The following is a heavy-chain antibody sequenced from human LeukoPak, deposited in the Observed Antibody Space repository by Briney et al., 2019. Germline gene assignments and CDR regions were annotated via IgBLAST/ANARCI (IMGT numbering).Heavy chain of an antibody. V-gene: IGHV4-59*01. CDR1: GGSISSYY. CDR2: IYYSGST. J-gene: IGHJ4*02. D-gene: IGHD3-10*01. Sequence: SETLSLTCTVSGGSISSYYWSWLRQPPGEGLEGVGYIYYSGSTNYNPSLKSRVTISVDTSKNQFSLKLSSVTAADTAVYYCARWAGGSGSYYIDYWGQGTLVTVSS. CDR3: ARWAGGSGSYYIDY.